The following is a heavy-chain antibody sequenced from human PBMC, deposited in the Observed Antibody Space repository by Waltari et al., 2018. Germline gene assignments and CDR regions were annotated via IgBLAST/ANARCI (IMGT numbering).Heavy chain of an antibody. Sequence: EMQLVEAGGGLVQPGGSLRLSCAASGLSFSTSSMNWVRKTPGKGLEWVSYINSGSTNINYADSVKGRFTVSRDNAKNSLYLQMNSLRAEDSAVYYCAKDRDVLMVTGDNYYYYMDVWGEGTTVTVSS. CDR1: GLSFSTSS. D-gene: IGHD2-8*01. CDR2: INSGSTNI. J-gene: IGHJ6*03. V-gene: IGHV3-48*04. CDR3: AKDRDVLMVTGDNYYYYMDV.